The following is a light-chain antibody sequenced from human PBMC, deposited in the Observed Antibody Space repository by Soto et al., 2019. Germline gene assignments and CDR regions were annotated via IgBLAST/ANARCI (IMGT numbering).Light chain of an antibody. V-gene: IGKV3-20*01. CDR3: QQYGSSPRT. J-gene: IGKJ1*01. Sequence: EIVLTQSPGTLSLSPGERATLSCRASQSVTSPFLAWYQQKPGQPPRLLIYSTSGRATGIADRFSGSGSGTDFTLTISSLEPEDSAVYYCQQYGSSPRTFGQGTKVEV. CDR2: STS. CDR1: QSVTSPF.